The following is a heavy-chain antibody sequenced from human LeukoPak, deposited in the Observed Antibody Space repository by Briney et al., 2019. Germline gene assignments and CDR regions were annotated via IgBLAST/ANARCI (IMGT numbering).Heavy chain of an antibody. J-gene: IGHJ6*04. CDR3: ARGRRAVAGLHYYYGMDV. CDR1: GGTFSSYA. Sequence: ASVKVSCKASGGTFSSYATSWVRQAPGQGLEWMGGIIPIFGTANYAQKFQGRVTITADESTSTAYMELSSLRSEDTAVYYCARGRRAVAGLHYYYGMDVWGKGTTVTVSS. D-gene: IGHD6-19*01. V-gene: IGHV1-69*13. CDR2: IIPIFGTA.